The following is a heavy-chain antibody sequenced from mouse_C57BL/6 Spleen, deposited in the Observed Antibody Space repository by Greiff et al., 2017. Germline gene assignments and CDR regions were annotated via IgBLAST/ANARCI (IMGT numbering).Heavy chain of an antibody. V-gene: IGHV6-3*01. CDR1: GFTFSNYW. J-gene: IGHJ2*01. CDR3: TDYDYADDGYFDY. D-gene: IGHD2-4*01. Sequence: EVKVEESGGGLVQPGGSMKLSCVASGFTFSNYWMNWVRQSPEKGLEWVAQIRLKSDNYATHYAESGKGRFTISRDDSKSSVYLQMNNLRAEDTGIYYCTDYDYADDGYFDYWGQGTTLTVSS. CDR2: IRLKSDNYAT.